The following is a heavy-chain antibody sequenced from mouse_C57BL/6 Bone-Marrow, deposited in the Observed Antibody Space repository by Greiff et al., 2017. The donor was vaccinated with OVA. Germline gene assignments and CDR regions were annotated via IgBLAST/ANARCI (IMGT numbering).Heavy chain of an antibody. Sequence: QVQLQQPGAELVKPGASVKLSCKASGYTFTSYWMHWVKQRPGQGLEWIGMIHPNSGSTNYNEKFKSKATLTVDKSSSTAYMQLSSLTSEDSAVYYCASETIVYFDYWGQGTTLTVSS. V-gene: IGHV1-64*01. CDR3: ASETIVYFDY. CDR1: GYTFTSYW. CDR2: IHPNSGST. J-gene: IGHJ2*01. D-gene: IGHD2-12*01.